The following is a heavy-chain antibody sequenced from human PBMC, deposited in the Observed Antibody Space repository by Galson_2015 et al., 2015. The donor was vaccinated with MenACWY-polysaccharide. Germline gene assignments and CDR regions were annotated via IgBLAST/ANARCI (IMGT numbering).Heavy chain of an antibody. J-gene: IGHJ3*02. V-gene: IGHV3-33*01. CDR3: AREGSRIVFHAFDT. CDR2: IQYDGSKI. Sequence: SLRLSCAASGSRFSNSGMHWVRQAPGKGLEWVAVIQYDGSKIVYADSVKGRFTISRDNSKNTLFLEMDSLGAVDTAVYYCAREGSRIVFHAFDTWGQGTMVTVSS. D-gene: IGHD6-13*01. CDR1: GSRFSNSG.